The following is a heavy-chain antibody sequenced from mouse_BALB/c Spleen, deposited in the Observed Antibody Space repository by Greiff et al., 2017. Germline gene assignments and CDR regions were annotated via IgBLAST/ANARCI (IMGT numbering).Heavy chain of an antibody. J-gene: IGHJ4*01. D-gene: IGHD1-1*01. Sequence: VKLMESGPGLVAPSQSLSITCTVSGFSLTSYGVHWVRQPPGKGLEWLGVIWAGGSTNYNSALMSRLSISKDNSKSQVFLKMNSLQTDDTAMYYCARDYYGMAMDYWGQGTSVTVAS. CDR1: GFSLTSYG. CDR2: IWAGGST. V-gene: IGHV2-9*02. CDR3: ARDYYGMAMDY.